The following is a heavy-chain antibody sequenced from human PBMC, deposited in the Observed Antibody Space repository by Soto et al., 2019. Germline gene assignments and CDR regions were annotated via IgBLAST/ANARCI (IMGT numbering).Heavy chain of an antibody. J-gene: IGHJ5*02. CDR3: ARVLMNYYRLDS. D-gene: IGHD3-22*01. CDR1: GASINSGDFY. V-gene: IGHV4-30-4*01. Sequence: QVQLQESGPGLVKPSQTLSLTCTVSGASINSGDFYCSWIRQSPGKGLEWIGYIYKSGSTYYNPSLKSRATISVDTSKNQFSLRLSSVTAADTAVYYFARVLMNYYRLDSWGQGTLVTVSS. CDR2: IYKSGST.